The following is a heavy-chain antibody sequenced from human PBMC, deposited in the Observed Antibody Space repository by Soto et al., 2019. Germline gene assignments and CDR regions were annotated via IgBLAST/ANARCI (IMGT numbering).Heavy chain of an antibody. Sequence: QVQLVQSGAEVKKPGASVKVSCKASGYTFTSYGISWVRQAPGQGLEWMGWISAYNGNTNYAQKLQGRVTMTTDTSTSTAYMELRSLRSDDTAMYYCARTGGDVLLWFGEGLEFDPWGQGTLVTVSS. CDR3: ARTGGDVLLWFGEGLEFDP. V-gene: IGHV1-18*01. D-gene: IGHD3-10*01. J-gene: IGHJ5*02. CDR2: ISAYNGNT. CDR1: GYTFTSYG.